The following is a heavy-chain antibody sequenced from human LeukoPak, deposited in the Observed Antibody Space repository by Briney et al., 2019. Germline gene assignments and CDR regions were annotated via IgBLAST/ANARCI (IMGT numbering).Heavy chain of an antibody. CDR2: ISSSSSTI. D-gene: IGHD3-9*01. Sequence: GGSLRLSCAASGFTFSSYSMNWVRQAPGKGLEWVSYISSSSSTIYHADSVKGRFTISRDNAKNSLYLQMNSLRAEDTAVYYCARGGYDILTGIFDYWGQGTLVTVSS. V-gene: IGHV3-48*01. CDR3: ARGGYDILTGIFDY. CDR1: GFTFSSYS. J-gene: IGHJ4*02.